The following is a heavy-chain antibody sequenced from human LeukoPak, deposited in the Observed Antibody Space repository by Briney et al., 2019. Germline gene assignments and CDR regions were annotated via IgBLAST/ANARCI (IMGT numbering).Heavy chain of an antibody. CDR3: AMNTYYYDSSGYRVDV. CDR1: GFSFSSYA. V-gene: IGHV3-30*14. J-gene: IGHJ6*02. D-gene: IGHD3-22*01. Sequence: GGSLRLSCAASGFSFSSYAMHWVRQAPGKGLEWVAVISYDGSNKYYADSVKGRFTISRDNSKNTLYLQMNSLRAEDTAVYYCAMNTYYYDSSGYRVDVWGQGTTVTVSS. CDR2: ISYDGSNK.